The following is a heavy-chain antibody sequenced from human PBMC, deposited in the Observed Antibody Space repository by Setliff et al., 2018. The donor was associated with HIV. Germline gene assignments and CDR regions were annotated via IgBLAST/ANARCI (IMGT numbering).Heavy chain of an antibody. V-gene: IGHV4-39*07. J-gene: IGHJ6*03. Sequence: PSETLSLTCTVSGDSATNSDYYWGWVRQPPGKGLEWIGSVYYSGSTYHNPSLKRRVTISVDTPRNEFSLRLSSVTAADTAVYYCARGAFDTSDYYSNSYYFYIDVWGKGTTVTVSS. CDR2: VYYSGST. CDR1: GDSATNSDYY. D-gene: IGHD3-22*01. CDR3: ARGAFDTSDYYSNSYYFYIDV.